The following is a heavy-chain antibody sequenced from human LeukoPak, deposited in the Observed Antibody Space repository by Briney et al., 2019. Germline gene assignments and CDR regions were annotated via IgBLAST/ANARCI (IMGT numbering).Heavy chain of an antibody. V-gene: IGHV3-13*04. CDR3: ARVIRESSVGAFDI. D-gene: IGHD3-22*01. CDR1: GFGISSYD. Sequence: GGSLRLSCAASGFGISSYDMHWVRQATGEGLEWVSAISVAGDTYYPGSVKGRFTISRENDKNSLYLQMNSLRAGDTALYYCARVIRESSVGAFDIWGQGTMVTVSS. CDR2: ISVAGDT. J-gene: IGHJ3*02.